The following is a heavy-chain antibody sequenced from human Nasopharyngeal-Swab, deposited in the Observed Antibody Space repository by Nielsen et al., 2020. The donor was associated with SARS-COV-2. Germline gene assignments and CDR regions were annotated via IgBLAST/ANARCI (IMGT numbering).Heavy chain of an antibody. Sequence: GGSLRLSCAASGFTFSSYEMNWVRQAPGKGLEWVSYISSSSSTIYYADSVKGRFTISRDNAKNSLYLKMNSLRGDDTAVYYCARETDYNSGLSTALDYWGQGTLVTVSS. V-gene: IGHV3-48*03. CDR2: ISSSSSTI. D-gene: IGHD3-10*01. J-gene: IGHJ4*02. CDR3: ARETDYNSGLSTALDY. CDR1: GFTFSSYE.